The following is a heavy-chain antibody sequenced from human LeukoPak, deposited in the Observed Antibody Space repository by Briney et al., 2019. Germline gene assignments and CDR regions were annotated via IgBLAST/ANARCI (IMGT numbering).Heavy chain of an antibody. J-gene: IGHJ6*03. D-gene: IGHD5-24*01. CDR3: AKERVWLQAYYYYYYIDV. Sequence: GGSLRLSCAASGFTFSSYAMSWVRQAPGKGLEWVSAISGSGGSTYYADSVKGRFTISRDNSKNTLYLQMNSLRAEDTAVYYCAKERVWLQAYYYYYYIDVWGKGTTVTVSS. CDR1: GFTFSSYA. V-gene: IGHV3-23*01. CDR2: ISGSGGST.